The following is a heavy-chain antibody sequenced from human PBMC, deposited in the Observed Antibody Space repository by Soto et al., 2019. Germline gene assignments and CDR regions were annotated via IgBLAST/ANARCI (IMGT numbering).Heavy chain of an antibody. D-gene: IGHD1-1*01. J-gene: IGHJ6*02. CDR1: GGSISSSSYY. Sequence: SETLSLTCTVSGGSISSSSYYWGWIRQPPGKGLEWIGSIYYSGSTYYNPSLKSRVTISVDTSKNQFSLKLSSVTAADTAVYYCAREYPGDVDYYYYGMDVWGQGTTVTVSS. V-gene: IGHV4-39*02. CDR3: AREYPGDVDYYYYGMDV. CDR2: IYYSGST.